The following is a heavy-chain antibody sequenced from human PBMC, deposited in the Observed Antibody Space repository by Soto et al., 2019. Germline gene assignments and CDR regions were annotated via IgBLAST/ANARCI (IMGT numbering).Heavy chain of an antibody. CDR2: IRGSGGTT. CDR1: GFTFSSYA. V-gene: IGHV3-23*01. D-gene: IGHD3-16*02. J-gene: IGHJ4*02. Sequence: GGSLRLSCAASGFTFSSYAMSWVRQAPGKGLEWVSGIRGSGGTTYYTDSVRGRFTISRDNSKNTLFLQMDSLRAEDTAVYYCAKDRKLGDLSYLDYWGQGTLVTVSS. CDR3: AKDRKLGDLSYLDY.